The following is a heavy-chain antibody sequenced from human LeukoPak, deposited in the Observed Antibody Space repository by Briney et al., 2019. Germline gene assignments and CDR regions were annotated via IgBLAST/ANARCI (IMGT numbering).Heavy chain of an antibody. CDR3: ARQTIWNVRYFDH. CDR2: ISGYNGDT. Sequence: ASVKVSCKASGYTFSRNGFSWVRQAPGQGLEWMGWISGYNGDTSYAQNFQGRVTMTTDTSTNTAYMELRSLRSDDTAVYYCARQTIWNVRYFDHWGQGTLITVSS. CDR1: GYTFSRNG. V-gene: IGHV1-18*01. J-gene: IGHJ4*02. D-gene: IGHD1-1*01.